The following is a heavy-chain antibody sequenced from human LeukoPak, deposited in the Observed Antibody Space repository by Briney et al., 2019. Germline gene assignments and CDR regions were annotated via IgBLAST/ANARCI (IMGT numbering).Heavy chain of an antibody. J-gene: IGHJ5*02. CDR1: GGSITGYY. Sequence: PSETLSLTCSVSGGSITGYYWSWIRQPPGKGLEWIGYIYYSGRTDYNPSLKSRVTISVDTSKNQFSLRLTSVTTADTAVHYCARQRLGWFDPWGQGILVTVSS. D-gene: IGHD5-12*01. CDR3: ARQRLGWFDP. V-gene: IGHV4-59*01. CDR2: IYYSGRT.